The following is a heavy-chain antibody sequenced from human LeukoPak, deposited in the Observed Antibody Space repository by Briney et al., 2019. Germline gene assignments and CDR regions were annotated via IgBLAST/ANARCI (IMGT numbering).Heavy chain of an antibody. Sequence: SETLSLTCTVSGGSISSYYWSWIRQPPGKGLDWIGYIYYTGSTNYNPSLKSRVTLSVDTSKNQFSLKLSSVTAADTAVYYCARSGRGLATRFDPWGQGIVVTVSS. CDR1: GGSISSYY. V-gene: IGHV4-59*13. CDR2: IYYTGST. D-gene: IGHD1-26*01. CDR3: ARSGRGLATRFDP. J-gene: IGHJ5*02.